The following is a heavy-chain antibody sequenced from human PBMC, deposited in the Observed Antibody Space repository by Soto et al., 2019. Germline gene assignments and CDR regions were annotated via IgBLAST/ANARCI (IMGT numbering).Heavy chain of an antibody. CDR2: ISAYNGNT. CDR3: AREGDPTSYYYYYYGMDV. Sequence: QVPLVQSGAEVKKPGASVKVSCKASGYTFTSYGISWVRQAPGQGLEWMGWISAYNGNTNYAQKLQGRVTMTTDTSTSTAYMELRSLRSDDTAVYYCAREGDPTSYYYYYYGMDVWGQGTTVTVSS. J-gene: IGHJ6*02. CDR1: GYTFTSYG. D-gene: IGHD2-21*02. V-gene: IGHV1-18*01.